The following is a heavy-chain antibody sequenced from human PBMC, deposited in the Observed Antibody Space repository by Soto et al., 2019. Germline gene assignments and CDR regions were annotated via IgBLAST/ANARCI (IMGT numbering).Heavy chain of an antibody. J-gene: IGHJ6*02. CDR1: GGTFSSYA. V-gene: IGHV1-69*12. Sequence: QVQLVQSGAEVKKPGSSVKVSCKASGGTFSSYAISWVRQAPGQGLEWMGGIIPIFGTANYAQNFQGRVTITADESKSTAYMELSSLRSEDTAVYYCARGRRTTVVTQDYYDGMDVWVQGTTVTVSS. D-gene: IGHD4-17*01. CDR3: ARGRRTTVVTQDYYDGMDV. CDR2: IIPIFGTA.